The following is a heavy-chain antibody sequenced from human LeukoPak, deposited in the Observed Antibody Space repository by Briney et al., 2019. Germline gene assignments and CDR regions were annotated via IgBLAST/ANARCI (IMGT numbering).Heavy chain of an antibody. Sequence: SETLSLTCAVYGGSFSGYYWSWIRQPPGKGLEWIGSIYYSGSTYYNPSLKSRVTISVDTSKNQFSLKLSSVTAADTAVYYCARDPWVGATPPSGWYFDLWGRGTLVTVSS. CDR1: GGSFSGYY. CDR2: IYYSGST. V-gene: IGHV4-34*01. D-gene: IGHD1-26*01. J-gene: IGHJ2*01. CDR3: ARDPWVGATPPSGWYFDL.